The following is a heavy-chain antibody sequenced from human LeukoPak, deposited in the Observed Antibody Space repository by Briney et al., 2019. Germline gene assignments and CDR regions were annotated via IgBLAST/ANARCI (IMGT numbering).Heavy chain of an antibody. CDR2: INAGNGNT. CDR3: ARRELSKSPYYYYCMDG. CDR1: GYTFTSYA. J-gene: IGHJ6*02. D-gene: IGHD3-16*02. V-gene: IGHV1-3*01. Sequence: ASVKVSCKASGYTFTSYAMHWVRQAPGQRLEWMGWINAGNGNTKYSQKFQGRVTITRDTSASTAYMELSSLRSEDTAVYYCARRELSKSPYYYYCMDGGGQGTTVTVYS.